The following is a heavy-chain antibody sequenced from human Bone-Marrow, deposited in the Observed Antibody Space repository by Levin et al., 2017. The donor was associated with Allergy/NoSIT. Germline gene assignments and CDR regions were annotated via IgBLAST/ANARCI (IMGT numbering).Heavy chain of an antibody. CDR1: GLTFSSSS. D-gene: IGHD1-14*01. CDR2: ISHDGSNT. V-gene: IGHV3-30*04. J-gene: IGHJ4*02. Sequence: GGSLRLSCGVSGLTFSSSSMHWVRQAPGKGLEWVAIISHDGSNTYYSASVRGRFTISRDNSKNTLFLQMNSLRTEDTAVYYCARGGSYPGNYFDHWGQGTLVTVSS. CDR3: ARGGSYPGNYFDH.